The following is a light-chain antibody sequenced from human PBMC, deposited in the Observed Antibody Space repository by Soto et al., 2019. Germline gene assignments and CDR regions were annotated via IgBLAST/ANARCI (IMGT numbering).Light chain of an antibody. CDR3: LSKTSTISYV. CDR2: EVS. CDR1: TSDVGGYNY. J-gene: IGLJ1*01. Sequence: QSALTQPASVSGSPGQSIAISCTGTTSDVGGYNYVSWYQQHPGKVPKLLIHEVSKRPSGVSNRFSGSKSGNTASLTISGLQAEDEADYYCLSKTSTISYVFGTGTKVTVL. V-gene: IGLV2-14*01.